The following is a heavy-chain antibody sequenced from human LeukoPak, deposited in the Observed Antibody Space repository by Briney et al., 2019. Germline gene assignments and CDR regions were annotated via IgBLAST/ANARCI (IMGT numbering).Heavy chain of an antibody. CDR1: GLAGSSYA. CDR3: VKDLLGSSSWSNYYYYYGMDV. V-gene: IGHV3-64D*06. J-gene: IGHJ6*02. Sequence: AGGSLRLSCSASGLAGSSYAMHWVHQAPGKGLEYVASINSNGGSANYADSVKGRFTISRDNSKNTLRLQMNSLRAEDTAVYYCVKDLLGSSSWSNYYYYYGMDVWGQGTTVTVSS. D-gene: IGHD6-13*01. CDR2: INSNGGSA.